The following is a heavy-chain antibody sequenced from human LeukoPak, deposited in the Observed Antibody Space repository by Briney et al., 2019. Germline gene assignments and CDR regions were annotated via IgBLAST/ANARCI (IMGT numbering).Heavy chain of an antibody. CDR2: MSAYNGNT. J-gene: IGHJ3*02. CDR1: GYTFTSYG. V-gene: IGHV1-18*01. CDR3: ARDRDIVVVVAATGCAFDI. D-gene: IGHD2-15*01. Sequence: ASVKVSCKASGYTFTSYGISWVRQAPGQGLEWMGWMSAYNGNTNYAQKLQGRVTMTTDTSTSTAYMELRSLRSDDTAVYYCARDRDIVVVVAATGCAFDIWGQGTMVTVSS.